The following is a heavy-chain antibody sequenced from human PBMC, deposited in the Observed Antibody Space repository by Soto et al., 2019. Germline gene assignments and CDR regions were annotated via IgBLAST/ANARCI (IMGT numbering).Heavy chain of an antibody. CDR2: VSAGGDMT. Sequence: DVQLLESGGHLVQPGGSLRLSCAASGFTFSSYAMSWVRQAPGKGLEWVSSVSAGGDMTYYSDSVKGRFTISRDNSNNALCLQMNSLRIEDTALYYCARGDRGGSGSPASYSYSGLDVWGQGTTVTVS. D-gene: IGHD3-10*01. V-gene: IGHV3-23*01. CDR3: ARGDRGGSGSPASYSYSGLDV. CDR1: GFTFSSYA. J-gene: IGHJ6*02.